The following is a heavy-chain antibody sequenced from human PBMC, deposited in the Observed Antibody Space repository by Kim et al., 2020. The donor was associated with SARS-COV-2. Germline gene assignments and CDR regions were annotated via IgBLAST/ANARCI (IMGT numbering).Heavy chain of an antibody. V-gene: IGHV3-33*01. J-gene: IGHJ6*02. D-gene: IGHD3-10*01. Sequence: GGSLRLSCAASGFTFSSYGMHWVRQAPGKGLEWVAVIWYDGSNKYYADSVKGRFTISRDNSKNTLYLQMNSLRAEDTAVYYCARGLWFGDHPTYYYYGMDVWGQGTTVTVSS. CDR1: GFTFSSYG. CDR2: IWYDGSNK. CDR3: ARGLWFGDHPTYYYYGMDV.